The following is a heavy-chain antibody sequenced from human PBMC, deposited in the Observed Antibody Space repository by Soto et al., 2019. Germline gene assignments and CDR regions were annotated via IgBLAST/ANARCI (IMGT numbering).Heavy chain of an antibody. Sequence: QVQLVESGGGVVQPGRSLRLSCAASGFTFSGYAMHCVRQAPGKGLEWVAVISDDGTNKHYADSARGRFTISRDNSKNTLNLQMDSLRPEDTAVYYCARAGSSRGLWLGPDYWGQGTQVTVSS. D-gene: IGHD5-18*01. J-gene: IGHJ4*02. CDR1: GFTFSGYA. V-gene: IGHV3-30-3*01. CDR3: ARAGSSRGLWLGPDY. CDR2: ISDDGTNK.